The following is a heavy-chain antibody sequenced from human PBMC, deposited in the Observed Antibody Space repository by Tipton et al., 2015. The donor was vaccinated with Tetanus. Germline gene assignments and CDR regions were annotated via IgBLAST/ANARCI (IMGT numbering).Heavy chain of an antibody. Sequence: SLRLSCAASGFIFSDFWMNWVRQAPGKGLEWVARTSDDGGAKYSADSVKGRFTISRDDAKNTLFLQMSSLRAEDTAVYYCAKMGQGYFASWGQGTLVTVSP. V-gene: IGHV3-7*03. D-gene: IGHD1-26*01. CDR1: GFIFSDFW. CDR3: AKMGQGYFAS. J-gene: IGHJ4*02. CDR2: TSDDGGAK.